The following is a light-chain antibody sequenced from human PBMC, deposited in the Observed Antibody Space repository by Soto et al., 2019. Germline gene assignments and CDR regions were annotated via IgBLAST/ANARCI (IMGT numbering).Light chain of an antibody. CDR2: DVT. CDR1: SSDVGGYNY. J-gene: IGLJ1*01. CDR3: SSYTGSTSYV. V-gene: IGLV2-14*01. Sequence: QSVLTQPASVSGSPGQSITISCTGTSSDVGGYNYVSWYQQEPGKAPKLMIYDVTYRPSGVSNRFSGSKSDNTVSLTISGLQAEDEADYYCSSYTGSTSYVFGTGTKVTVL.